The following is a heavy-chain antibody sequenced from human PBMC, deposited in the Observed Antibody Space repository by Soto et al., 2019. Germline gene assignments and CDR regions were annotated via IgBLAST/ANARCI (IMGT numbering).Heavy chain of an antibody. D-gene: IGHD2-15*01. CDR2: INHSGST. J-gene: IGHJ4*02. CDR1: GGSFSGYY. CDR3: ARGGLGSPFDY. Sequence: LSLTCAVYGGSFSGYYWSWIRQPPGKGLEWIGEINHSGSTNYNPSLKSRVIISVDTSKNQFSLKLSSVTAADTAVYYCARGGLGSPFDYWGQGTLVTVSS. V-gene: IGHV4-34*01.